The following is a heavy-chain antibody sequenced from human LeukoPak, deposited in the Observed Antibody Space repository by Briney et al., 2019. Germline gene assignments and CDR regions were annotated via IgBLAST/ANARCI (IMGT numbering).Heavy chain of an antibody. CDR2: ISGSGGST. Sequence: PGGSLRLSCAASGFTFSSYGMSWVRQAPGKGLEWVSAISGSGGSTYYADSVKGRFTISRDNSKNTLYLQMNSLRAEDTAVYYCAKESTMGGNYYYYYMDVWGKGTTVTISS. D-gene: IGHD3-10*01. CDR1: GFTFSSYG. V-gene: IGHV3-23*01. J-gene: IGHJ6*03. CDR3: AKESTMGGNYYYYYMDV.